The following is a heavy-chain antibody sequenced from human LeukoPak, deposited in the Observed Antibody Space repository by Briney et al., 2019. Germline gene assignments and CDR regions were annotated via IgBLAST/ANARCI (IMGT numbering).Heavy chain of an antibody. J-gene: IGHJ6*02. Sequence: KASQTLSLTCTVSGGSISSGGYYWSWIRQHPGKGLEWIGYIYYSGSTYYNPSLKSRVTISVDTSKNQFSLKLSSVTAADTAVYYCARGSLRFSYYYYGMDVWGQGTTVTVSS. D-gene: IGHD3-3*01. V-gene: IGHV4-31*03. CDR1: GGSISSGGYY. CDR3: ARGSLRFSYYYYGMDV. CDR2: IYYSGST.